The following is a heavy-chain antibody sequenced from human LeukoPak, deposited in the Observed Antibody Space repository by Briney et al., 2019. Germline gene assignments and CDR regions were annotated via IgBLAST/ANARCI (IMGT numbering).Heavy chain of an antibody. V-gene: IGHV5-51*01. CDR3: ARQDGDSAYYFDY. CDR2: IYPGDSDT. D-gene: IGHD2-21*02. CDR1: GYSFTSYW. J-gene: IGHJ4*02. Sequence: GESLKISCKGSGYSFTSYWIGWVGQMPGKGLEWMGIIYPGDSDTRYSPSFQGQVTISVDKSLSTAYLQWNSLKASDTAMYYCARQDGDSAYYFDYWGQGTLVTVSP.